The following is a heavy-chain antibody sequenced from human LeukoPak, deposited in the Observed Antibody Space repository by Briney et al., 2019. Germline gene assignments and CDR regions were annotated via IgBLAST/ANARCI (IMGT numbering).Heavy chain of an antibody. Sequence: SETLSLICTVSGGSISSGDYYWSWIRQPPGKGLGWIGYIYYSGSSYYNPSLKSRVTISVDTSKNQFSLKLSSVTAADTAVYYCARAYDSSGYYSQPNAFDIWGQGTMVTVSS. CDR2: IYYSGSS. D-gene: IGHD3-22*01. V-gene: IGHV4-30-4*01. CDR3: ARAYDSSGYYSQPNAFDI. CDR1: GGSISSGDYY. J-gene: IGHJ3*02.